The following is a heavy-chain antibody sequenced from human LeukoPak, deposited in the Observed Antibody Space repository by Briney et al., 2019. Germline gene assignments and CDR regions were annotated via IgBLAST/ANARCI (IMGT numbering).Heavy chain of an antibody. CDR3: ERGNSVRKPILDY. Sequence: SETLSLTCAVYAGSISGYYWSWIRQHPGGGLVWIGEINHSGSTNYNPSLTCRVTVTVYTDKNQFTLKLRSVTAPDTATYFCERGNSVRKPILDYWGQGTLVTVSS. CDR1: AGSISGYY. CDR2: INHSGST. D-gene: IGHD1-14*01. J-gene: IGHJ4*02. V-gene: IGHV4-34*01.